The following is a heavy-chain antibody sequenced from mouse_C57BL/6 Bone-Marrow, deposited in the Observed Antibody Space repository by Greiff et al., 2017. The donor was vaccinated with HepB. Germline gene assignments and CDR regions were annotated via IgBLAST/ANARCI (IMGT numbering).Heavy chain of an antibody. CDR2: ISSGSSTI. Sequence: EVNLVESGGGLVKPGGSLKLSCAASGFTFSDYGMHWVRQAPEKGLEWVAYISSGSSTIYYADTVKGRFTISRDNAKNTLFLQMTSLRSEDTAMYYCAREGYSNSFAYWGQGTLVTVSA. D-gene: IGHD2-5*01. CDR1: GFTFSDYG. CDR3: AREGYSNSFAY. J-gene: IGHJ3*01. V-gene: IGHV5-17*01.